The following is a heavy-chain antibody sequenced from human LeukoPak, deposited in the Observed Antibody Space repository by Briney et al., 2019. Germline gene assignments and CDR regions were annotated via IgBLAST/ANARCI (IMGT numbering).Heavy chain of an antibody. D-gene: IGHD3-3*01. V-gene: IGHV6-1*01. CDR1: GDSFSSNSAA. CDR2: TYYRSKWYN. J-gene: IGHJ6*02. CDR3: ARDIFGVVTNYYYYGMDV. Sequence: SQTLSLTCAISGDSFSSNSAAWNWIRQSPSRGLEWLGRTYYRSKWYNDYAVSVKSRITINPDTSKNQFSLQLNSVTPEDTAVYYCARDIFGVVTNYYYYGMDVWGQGTTVTVSS.